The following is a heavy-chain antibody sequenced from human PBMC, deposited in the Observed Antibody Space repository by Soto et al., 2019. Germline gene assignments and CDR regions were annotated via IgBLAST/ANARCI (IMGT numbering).Heavy chain of an antibody. CDR3: ARDGQWLPRDGLRSSYYFDY. CDR1: AFNFSSYV. D-gene: IGHD6-19*01. CDR2: IWYDGGNK. Sequence: GGSLSLSCAASAFNFSSYVMHWVRQAPGKGLEWVAVIWYDGGNKYYANSVKGRFTISRDNSKNTLYLQMNSLRAEDTAVYYCARDGQWLPRDGLRSSYYFDYWGQGTLVTVSS. V-gene: IGHV3-33*01. J-gene: IGHJ4*02.